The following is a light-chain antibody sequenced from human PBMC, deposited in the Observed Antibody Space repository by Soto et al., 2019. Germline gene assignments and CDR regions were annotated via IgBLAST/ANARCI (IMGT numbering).Light chain of an antibody. CDR3: QQYDKWPRT. CDR2: GAS. J-gene: IGKJ1*01. CDR1: QSLTSN. V-gene: IGKV3-15*01. Sequence: EIVMTQSPSTLSVSPLERVTLSCRASQSLTSNLAWYQHKPGQSPRLLIYGASARATGIPARFSGSGSGAEYTLTISSLQSEDFAVYYCQQYDKWPRTFGQGTKVDIK.